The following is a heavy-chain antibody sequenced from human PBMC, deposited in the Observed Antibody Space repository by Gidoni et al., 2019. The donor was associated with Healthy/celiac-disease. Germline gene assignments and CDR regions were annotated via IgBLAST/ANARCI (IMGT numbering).Heavy chain of an antibody. D-gene: IGHD3-3*01. CDR2: IYYSGST. Sequence: QVQLQESGPGLVQPSETLSLTCTVSGGSISSYYWSWIRQPPGKGLEWIGYIYYSGSTNYNPSLKSRVTISVDTSKNQFSLKLSSVTAADTAVYYCARRITIFGGNYYYYYMDVWGKGTTVTVSS. J-gene: IGHJ6*03. CDR3: ARRITIFGGNYYYYYMDV. CDR1: GGSISSYY. V-gene: IGHV4-59*08.